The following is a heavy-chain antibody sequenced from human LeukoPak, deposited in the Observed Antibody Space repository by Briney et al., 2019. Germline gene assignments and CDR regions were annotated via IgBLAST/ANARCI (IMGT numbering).Heavy chain of an antibody. D-gene: IGHD1-26*01. J-gene: IGHJ4*02. CDR3: ATGQYSGSTYYFDD. CDR1: GFTFSRYW. Sequence: PGGSLRLSCAASGFTFSRYWMSWVRQAPGNGLEWVANIKKDGSEKYYVDSAKGRFTISRDNAQTSLYLQMNSLRAEDTAVYYCATGQYSGSTYYFDDWGQGTLVTVSS. CDR2: IKKDGSEK. V-gene: IGHV3-7*01.